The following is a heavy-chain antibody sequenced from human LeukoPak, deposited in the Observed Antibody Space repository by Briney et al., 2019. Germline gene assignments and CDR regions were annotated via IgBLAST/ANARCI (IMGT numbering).Heavy chain of an antibody. D-gene: IGHD3-10*01. Sequence: GGSLRLSCTASGFTFSNYAMSWVRQAPGKGLEWVSPISGSGGSAYYADSVKGWFTISRDNSKNTVYLQMNSLRADDTAVYYCAKLLRGVVVPYYDYWGQGTLVTVSS. CDR3: AKLLRGVVVPYYDY. CDR2: ISGSGGSA. J-gene: IGHJ4*02. V-gene: IGHV3-23*01. CDR1: GFTFSNYA.